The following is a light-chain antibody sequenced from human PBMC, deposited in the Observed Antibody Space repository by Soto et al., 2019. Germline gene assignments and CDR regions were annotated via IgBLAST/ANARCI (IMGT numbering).Light chain of an antibody. Sequence: DIQMTQSPSSLSASVGDRFTITCRASQGITNYLNWYQLKPGKAPELLIYAASSLQSGVPSRFSGSGSATEFTLTISSLQPDDFATYYCQQYNNYWTFGQGTKVDI. CDR1: QGITNY. CDR3: QQYNNYWT. V-gene: IGKV1-16*01. CDR2: AAS. J-gene: IGKJ1*01.